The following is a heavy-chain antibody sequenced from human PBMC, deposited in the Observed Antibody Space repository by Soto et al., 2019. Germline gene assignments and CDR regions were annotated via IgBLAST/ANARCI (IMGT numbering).Heavy chain of an antibody. CDR3: ASDRPAVAGTGLNY. D-gene: IGHD6-19*01. Sequence: EVQLVESGGGLVQPGGSLRLSCAASGFPFTTYWMNWVRQAPGKGLVWVSRLSDDGSSTSYAESVKGRLTISRDNAKSTLYLQMNSLRAEDTAVYYCASDRPAVAGTGLNYWGQGTLVTVSS. CDR2: LSDDGSST. V-gene: IGHV3-74*01. J-gene: IGHJ4*02. CDR1: GFPFTTYW.